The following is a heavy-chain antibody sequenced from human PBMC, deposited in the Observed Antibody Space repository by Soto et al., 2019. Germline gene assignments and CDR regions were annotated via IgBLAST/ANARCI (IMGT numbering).Heavy chain of an antibody. Sequence: YWSWIRQPPGKGLEWMGIIYPGDSDTRYSPSFQGQVTISADKSISTAYLQWSSLKASDTAMYYCARPGIEAAGTGDYYYYGMDVWGQGTTVTVSS. V-gene: IGHV5-51*01. CDR1: YW. CDR2: IYPGDSDT. CDR3: ARPGIEAAGTGDYYYYGMDV. D-gene: IGHD6-13*01. J-gene: IGHJ6*02.